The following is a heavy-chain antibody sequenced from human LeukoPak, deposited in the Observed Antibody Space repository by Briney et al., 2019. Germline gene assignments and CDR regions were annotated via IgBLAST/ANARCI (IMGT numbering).Heavy chain of an antibody. Sequence: ASVKVSCKASGYTFTSYGISWVRQAPGQGLEWMGWISAYNGNTNYAQKLQGRVTMTTDTSTSTAYMELRSLRSDDTAVYYCARGRRYYDFRSGYPDGDYWGQGTLVTVSS. J-gene: IGHJ4*02. CDR2: ISAYNGNT. V-gene: IGHV1-18*01. CDR3: ARGRRYYDFRSGYPDGDY. D-gene: IGHD3-3*01. CDR1: GYTFTSYG.